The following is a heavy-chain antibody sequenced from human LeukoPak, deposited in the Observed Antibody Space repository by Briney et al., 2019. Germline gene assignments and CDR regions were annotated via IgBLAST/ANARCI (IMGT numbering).Heavy chain of an antibody. Sequence: SETLSLTCTVSGGSISTRDYYWGWIRQPPGKGLEWIASIYYTGSTYYSPSLRSRATMSVDTSKNQFSLELSAVTAADTAFYYCARVVYYYDVSGYSFDLWGRGTLVAVSS. CDR2: IYYTGST. J-gene: IGHJ2*01. CDR1: GGSISTRDYY. V-gene: IGHV4-39*01. CDR3: ARVVYYYDVSGYSFDL. D-gene: IGHD3-22*01.